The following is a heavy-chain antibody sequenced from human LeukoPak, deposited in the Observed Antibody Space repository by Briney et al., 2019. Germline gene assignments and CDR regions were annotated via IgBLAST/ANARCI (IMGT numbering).Heavy chain of an antibody. V-gene: IGHV4-59*01. CDR3: ASSRSGWPTDTYFDY. D-gene: IGHD6-19*01. Sequence: SETLSLTCTVSGGSISSYYWSWIRQPPGKGLEWIGYIYYSGSTNYNPSLKSRVTISVDTSKNQFSLKLSSVTAADTAVYYCASSRSGWPTDTYFDYWGQGTLVTVSS. CDR1: GGSISSYY. J-gene: IGHJ4*02. CDR2: IYYSGST.